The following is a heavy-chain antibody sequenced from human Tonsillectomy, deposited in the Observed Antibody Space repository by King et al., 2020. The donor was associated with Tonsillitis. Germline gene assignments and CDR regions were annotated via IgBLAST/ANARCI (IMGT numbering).Heavy chain of an antibody. CDR1: GFTFDTYA. D-gene: IGHD2-21*01. Sequence: VQLVESGGGLVQPGGSLRLSCAASGFTFDTYAMTWVRQAPGKGLEWVSGISGSGGSTYYADSVKGRFTISRDNSKNTLYLQMNSLRAEDTAVYYCARYGGGFGARYFFVYWGRGSLVTVSS. CDR2: ISGSGGST. J-gene: IGHJ4*02. V-gene: IGHV3-23*04. CDR3: ARYGGGFGARYFFVY.